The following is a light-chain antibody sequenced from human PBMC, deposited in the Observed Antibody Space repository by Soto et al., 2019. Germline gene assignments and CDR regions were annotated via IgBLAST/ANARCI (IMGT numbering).Light chain of an antibody. CDR1: QSVGSN. CDR2: AAS. Sequence: EILMTQSPATLSVSPGERTTLACRASQSVGSNLAWYQQKPGQAPRLLIYAASTRASGVPARFSGSGSGTEFTLTISSLQSEDFAVYYCQQYNNVLRPFGHGTKVDIK. CDR3: QQYNNVLRP. J-gene: IGKJ1*01. V-gene: IGKV3-15*01.